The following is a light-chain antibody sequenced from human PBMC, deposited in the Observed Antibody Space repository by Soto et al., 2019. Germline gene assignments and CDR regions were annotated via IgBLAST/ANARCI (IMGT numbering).Light chain of an antibody. CDR1: SSDVGGYNF. J-gene: IGLJ1*01. Sequence: QSALIQPASVSGSPGQSVTISCAGTSSDVGGYNFVSWYQQHPGKAPQLMIYDVSSRPSGVSNRFSGSKSGNTASLTISGLQAEDEADYYCSSYTSSYTYVFGTGTKLTV. V-gene: IGLV2-14*03. CDR2: DVS. CDR3: SSYTSSYTYV.